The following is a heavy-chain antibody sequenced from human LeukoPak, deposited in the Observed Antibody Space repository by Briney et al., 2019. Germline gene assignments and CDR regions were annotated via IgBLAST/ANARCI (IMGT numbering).Heavy chain of an antibody. J-gene: IGHJ3*02. CDR3: ARDRDYGDYVHDAFDI. CDR1: GYTFTSYG. Sequence: ASMKVSCKASGYTFTSYGISWVRQAPGQGLEWMGWISAYNGNTNYAQKLQGRVTMTTDTSTSTAYMELRSLRSDDTAVYYCARDRDYGDYVHDAFDIWGQGTMVTVSS. CDR2: ISAYNGNT. V-gene: IGHV1-18*01. D-gene: IGHD4-17*01.